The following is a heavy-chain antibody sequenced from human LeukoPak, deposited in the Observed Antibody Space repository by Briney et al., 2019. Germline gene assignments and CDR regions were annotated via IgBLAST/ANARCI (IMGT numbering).Heavy chain of an antibody. CDR2: INHSGST. J-gene: IGHJ3*02. Sequence: SETLSLTCAVYGGSFSGYYWSWIRQPPGKGLEWIGEINHSGSTNYNPSLKSRVTISVDTSKNQFSLKLSSVTAADTAVYYCARGSDSSGYYYWKAFDIWGQGTMVTVSS. D-gene: IGHD3-22*01. CDR1: GGSFSGYY. CDR3: ARGSDSSGYYYWKAFDI. V-gene: IGHV4-34*01.